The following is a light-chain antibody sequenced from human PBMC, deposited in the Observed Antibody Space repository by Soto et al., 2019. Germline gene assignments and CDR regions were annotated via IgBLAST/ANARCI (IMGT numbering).Light chain of an antibody. Sequence: DIQMTQPPSSLSASVGDRVTITCRASQGISNYLVWYQQKPGKVPKLLIYAASTLQAGVPSRFSGSGSGTDFTLTISSLQPEDVATYYCQNYKGAPWTFGQGTKVEIK. CDR2: AAS. J-gene: IGKJ1*01. V-gene: IGKV1-27*01. CDR3: QNYKGAPWT. CDR1: QGISNY.